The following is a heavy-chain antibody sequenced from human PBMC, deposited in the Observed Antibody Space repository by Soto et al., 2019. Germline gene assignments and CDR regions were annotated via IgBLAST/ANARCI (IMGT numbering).Heavy chain of an antibody. V-gene: IGHV1-18*01. J-gene: IGHJ5*02. D-gene: IGHD1-26*01. CDR1: GYNFISYG. CDR3: AKEGGSYSGWFDP. Sequence: GASVEVSCKSSGYNFISYGIMWVRQAPGQGLEWMGWISPYNGDTNYAQKFQDRVIMTTDTSTSTAYMELRSLRSDDTAVYYCAKEGGSYSGWFDPWGQGTLVTVSS. CDR2: ISPYNGDT.